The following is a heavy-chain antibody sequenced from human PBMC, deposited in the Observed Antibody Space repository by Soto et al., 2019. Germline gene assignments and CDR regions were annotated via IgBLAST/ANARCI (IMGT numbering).Heavy chain of an antibody. V-gene: IGHV1-58*02. J-gene: IGHJ2*01. CDR1: GFTFSNSA. Sequence: QMQLVQSGPEVKKPGTSVKVSCKASGFTFSNSAMQWVRQARGQRLEWIGWIAVGSGNTKYAQKFQERVTITRDMSTSTAYMELSSLRSEDTAMYYCAAVGATVFWYFDIWGRGTLVTVSS. D-gene: IGHD1-26*01. CDR3: AAVGATVFWYFDI. CDR2: IAVGSGNT.